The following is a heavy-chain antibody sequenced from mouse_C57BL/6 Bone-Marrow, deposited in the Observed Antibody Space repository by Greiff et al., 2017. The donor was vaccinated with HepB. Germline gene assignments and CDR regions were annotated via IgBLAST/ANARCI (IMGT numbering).Heavy chain of an antibody. V-gene: IGHV14-4*01. J-gene: IGHJ4*01. CDR1: GFNIKDYY. Sequence: EVKLQQSGAELVRPGASVTLSCTASGFNIKDYYMHWVKQRPEQGLEWIGWIDPENGDTEYASKFQGKATITADTSSNTAYLQLSSLTSEDPAVYSCTTRIGMDFWGQGTSVTGSA. CDR2: IDPENGDT. CDR3: TTRIGMDF.